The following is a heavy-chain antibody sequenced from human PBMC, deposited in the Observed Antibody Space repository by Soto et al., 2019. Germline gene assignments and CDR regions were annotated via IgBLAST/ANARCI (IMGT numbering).Heavy chain of an antibody. V-gene: IGHV1-69*01. J-gene: IGHJ4*02. CDR3: ASNSGSYYHYFDY. CDR2: IIPIFGTA. CDR1: GGPFSSYA. D-gene: IGHD1-26*01. Sequence: QVQLVQSGAEVNKPGSSVKVSCKASGGPFSSYAISWGRQAPGQGLEWMGGIIPIFGTANYAQKFQGRVTITADESTSTAYMELSSLRSEDTAVYYCASNSGSYYHYFDYWGQGTLVTVSS.